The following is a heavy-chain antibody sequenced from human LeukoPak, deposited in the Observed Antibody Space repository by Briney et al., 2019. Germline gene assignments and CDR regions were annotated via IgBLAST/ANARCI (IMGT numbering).Heavy chain of an antibody. CDR2: IYYSGST. J-gene: IGHJ5*02. V-gene: IGHV4-59*01. Sequence: PSETLSLTCTVSGGSISTYFWSWIRQPPGKGLEWIGYIYYSGSTNYNPSLKSRVTISLDTSKNQFSLKLSSVTAADTAMYYCARDVGITVADSFDPWGQGTLVTVSS. CDR1: GGSISTYF. D-gene: IGHD6-13*01. CDR3: ARDVGITVADSFDP.